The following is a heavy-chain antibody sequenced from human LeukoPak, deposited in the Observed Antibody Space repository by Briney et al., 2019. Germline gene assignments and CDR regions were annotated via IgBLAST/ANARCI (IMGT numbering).Heavy chain of an antibody. CDR3: AREVELLYGGIDFDY. CDR1: GYTFTGYY. Sequence: ASVKVSCKASGYTFTGYYMHWVRQAPGQGREWMGWINPNSGGTNYAQKFQGRVTMTRDTSISTAYMELSRLRSDDPAVYYCAREVELLYGGIDFDYWGQGTLVTVSS. J-gene: IGHJ4*02. D-gene: IGHD2-2*02. V-gene: IGHV1-2*02. CDR2: INPNSGGT.